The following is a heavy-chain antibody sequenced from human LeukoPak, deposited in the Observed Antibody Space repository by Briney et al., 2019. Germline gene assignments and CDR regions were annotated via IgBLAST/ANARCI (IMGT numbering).Heavy chain of an antibody. J-gene: IGHJ6*03. CDR1: GYTFTSYD. CDR2: MNPNSGNT. V-gene: IGHV1-8*03. CDR3: ATGRVSIFGVVHRPYYYYYMDV. Sequence: ASVKVSCKASGYTFTSYDINWVRQATGQGLAWMGWMNPNSGNTGYAQKFQGRVTITRNTSISTAYMELSSLRSEDTAVYYCATGRVSIFGVVHRPYYYYYMDVWGKGTTVTVSS. D-gene: IGHD3-3*01.